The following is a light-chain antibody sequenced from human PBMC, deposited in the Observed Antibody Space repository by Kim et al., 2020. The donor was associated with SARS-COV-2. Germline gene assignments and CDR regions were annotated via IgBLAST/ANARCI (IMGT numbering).Light chain of an antibody. CDR1: SSAVGGYNY. CDR2: DVI. V-gene: IGLV2-11*03. J-gene: IGLJ2*01. CDR3: CSYAGTHTVV. Sequence: GQSINLACTENSSAVGGYNYVSCCQQHPGKAPRLMMFDVIKRPSGVPDRFSGSKSGNTASLTISGLQVEDEADYYCCSYAGTHTVVFGGGTKLTVL.